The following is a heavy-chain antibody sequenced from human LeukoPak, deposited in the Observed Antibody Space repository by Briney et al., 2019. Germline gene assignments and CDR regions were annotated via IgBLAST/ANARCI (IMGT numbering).Heavy chain of an antibody. V-gene: IGHV3-11*01. CDR1: GFTFSDYY. J-gene: IGHJ5*02. CDR2: ISSSGSTI. D-gene: IGHD2-15*01. Sequence: PGGSLRLSCAASGFTFSDYYMSWIRQAPGKGLEWVSYISSSGSTIYYADSVKGRFTISRNTLYLQMNSLRAEDTAVYYCARGVLAAQYNWFDPWGQGTLVTVSS. CDR3: ARGVLAAQYNWFDP.